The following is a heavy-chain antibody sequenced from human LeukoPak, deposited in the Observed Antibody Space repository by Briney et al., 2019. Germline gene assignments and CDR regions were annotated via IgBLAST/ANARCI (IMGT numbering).Heavy chain of an antibody. J-gene: IGHJ3*01. CDR1: GFTFRDYY. Sequence: GGSLRLSCGASGFTFRDYYMTWIRQAPGKGLEWLSFISSSGSVIHYADSVRGRFTTSRDSAKNSLSLQMSSLRAEDTAMYFCARIRSPNEDAFDLWGQGTMVTVS. V-gene: IGHV3-11*01. CDR2: ISSSGSVI. CDR3: ARIRSPNEDAFDL.